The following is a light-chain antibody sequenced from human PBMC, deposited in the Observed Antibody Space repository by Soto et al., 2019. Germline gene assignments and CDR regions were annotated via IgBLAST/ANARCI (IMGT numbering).Light chain of an antibody. J-gene: IGKJ1*01. V-gene: IGKV3-20*01. CDR2: GAS. CDR1: HSVSSSY. CDR3: QQYGRSPWT. Sequence: IVLTQSPGTLSLSPGERVTLSCRASHSVSSSYLAWYQQKSGQAPRLLIYGASSRATGIPDRFSGSGSGTDFTLTISGLEPEDFAVYYCQQYGRSPWTFGQGTKIEIK.